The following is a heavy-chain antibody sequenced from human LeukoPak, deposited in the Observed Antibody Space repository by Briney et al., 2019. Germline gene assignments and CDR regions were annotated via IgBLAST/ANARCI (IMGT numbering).Heavy chain of an antibody. J-gene: IGHJ4*02. V-gene: IGHV3-7*01. D-gene: IGHD3-22*01. Sequence: GGSLRLSCAASGFTFSSYWMTWVRQAPGKGLEWVANIKQDGSQKFYLDSVKGRFTISRGNAKESLFLQMNSLRAEDTAVYYCARHYDSTAYSLDYWGQGTLVTVSS. CDR3: ARHYDSTAYSLDY. CDR1: GFTFSSYW. CDR2: IKQDGSQK.